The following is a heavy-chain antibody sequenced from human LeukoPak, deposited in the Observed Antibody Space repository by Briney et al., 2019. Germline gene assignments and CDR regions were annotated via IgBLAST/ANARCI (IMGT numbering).Heavy chain of an antibody. CDR3: AKGEYSYGYFLGY. CDR2: ISGSGGST. CDR1: GFTFSSYA. V-gene: IGHV3-23*01. Sequence: GGSLRLSCAASGFTFSSYAMSWVRQAPGKGLEWVSAISGSGGSTYYADSVRGRFTISRDNSQNTLYLQMNSLRAEDTAVYDCAKGEYSYGYFLGYWGQGTLVTVSS. J-gene: IGHJ4*02. D-gene: IGHD5-18*01.